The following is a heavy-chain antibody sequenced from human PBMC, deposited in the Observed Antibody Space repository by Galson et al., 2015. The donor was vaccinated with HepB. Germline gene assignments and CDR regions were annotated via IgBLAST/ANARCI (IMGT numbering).Heavy chain of an antibody. CDR3: ARGDGGDAFDI. CDR2: IYHSGST. CDR1: GGAISSGGYS. Sequence: TLSLTCAVSGGAISSGGYSWSWIRQPPGKGLEWIGYIYHSGSTYYNPSLKSRVTISVDRSKNQFSLKLSSVTAADTAVYYCARGDGGDAFDIWGQGTMVTVSS. V-gene: IGHV4-30-2*01. J-gene: IGHJ3*02.